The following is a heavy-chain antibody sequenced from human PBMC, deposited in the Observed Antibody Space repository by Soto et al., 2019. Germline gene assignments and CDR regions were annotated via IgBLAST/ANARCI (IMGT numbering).Heavy chain of an antibody. CDR2: IRNSGGFT. J-gene: IGHJ4*02. CDR3: AIDYFETKGPYFFDD. CDR1: GFTFNNYA. Sequence: VQLLESGGGLVQPGGSLRLSCAASGFTFNNYAMNWVRQAPGKGLEWVSAIRNSGGFTYYADYVKGRFPISRDNSKTTLYLHMNSLRAEDTALYYCAIDYFETKGPYFFDDWGQGTLVTVSS. D-gene: IGHD1-26*01. V-gene: IGHV3-23*01.